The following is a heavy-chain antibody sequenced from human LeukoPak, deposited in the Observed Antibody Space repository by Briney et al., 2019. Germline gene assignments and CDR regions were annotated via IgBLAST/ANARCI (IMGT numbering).Heavy chain of an antibody. CDR2: IYYSGTT. D-gene: IGHD3-16*01. Sequence: SETLSLTCTVSGGSISSYYWSWIRQPPGKGLEWIGYIYYSGTTYYNPSLESRVTISVDTSKNQFSLKLSSATAADTAVYYCARVSVRRRFLDYWGQGTLVTVSS. CDR1: GGSISSYY. J-gene: IGHJ4*02. V-gene: IGHV4-30-4*08. CDR3: ARVSVRRRFLDY.